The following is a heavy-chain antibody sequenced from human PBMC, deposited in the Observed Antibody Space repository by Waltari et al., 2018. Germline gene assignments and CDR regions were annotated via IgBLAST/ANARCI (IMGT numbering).Heavy chain of an antibody. CDR1: GFTFSSYA. D-gene: IGHD1-26*01. V-gene: IGHV3-23*01. Sequence: EVQLLESGGGLVQPGGSLRLSCAASGFTFSSYAMSWVRQAPGRGREWVSAISGSGGSTYYADSVKGRFTISRDNSKNTLYLQMNSLRAEDTAVYYCAKGEGWYSGTYYYYYGMDVWGQGTTVTVSS. CDR2: ISGSGGST. J-gene: IGHJ6*02. CDR3: AKGEGWYSGTYYYYYGMDV.